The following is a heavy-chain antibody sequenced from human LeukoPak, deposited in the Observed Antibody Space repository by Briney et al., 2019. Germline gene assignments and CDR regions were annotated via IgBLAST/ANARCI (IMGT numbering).Heavy chain of an antibody. CDR2: ISYDGSNK. CDR3: ARDPHRLGYSGYDLEGNFDY. D-gene: IGHD5-12*01. J-gene: IGHJ4*02. V-gene: IGHV3-30*03. Sequence: PGGSLRLSCAASGFTFSNAWMSWVRQAPGKGLEWVAVISYDGSNKYHADSVKGRFTISRDNSKNTLYLQMNSLRAEDTAVYYCARDPHRLGYSGYDLEGNFDYWGQGTLVTVSS. CDR1: GFTFSNAW.